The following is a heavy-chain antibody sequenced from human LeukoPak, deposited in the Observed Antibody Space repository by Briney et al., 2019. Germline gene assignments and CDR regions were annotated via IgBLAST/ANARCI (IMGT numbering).Heavy chain of an antibody. Sequence: PSETLSLTCAVYGGSFSGYYCSWIRQPPGKGLEWIGEINHSGSTNYNPSLKSRVTISVDTSKNQFSLKLSSVTAADTAVYYCARALTRGYCTGGVCYRSPGCYDYWGQGTLVTVSS. CDR1: GGSFSGYY. V-gene: IGHV4-34*01. D-gene: IGHD2-8*02. CDR2: INHSGST. J-gene: IGHJ4*02. CDR3: ARALTRGYCTGGVCYRSPGCYDY.